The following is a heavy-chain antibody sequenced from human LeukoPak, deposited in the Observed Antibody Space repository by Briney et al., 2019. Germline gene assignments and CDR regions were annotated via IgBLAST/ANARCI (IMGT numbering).Heavy chain of an antibody. D-gene: IGHD1-26*01. CDR2: FDPEDGET. CDR3: ATPNGGKVGAIYY. CDR1: GHTLTELS. V-gene: IGHV1-24*01. J-gene: IGHJ4*02. Sequence: ASVKVSCKVSGHTLTELSMHWVRQAPGKGLEWMGGFDPEDGETIYAQKFQGRVTMTEDTSTDTAYMELSSLRSEDTAVYYCATPNGGKVGAIYYWGQGTLVTVSS.